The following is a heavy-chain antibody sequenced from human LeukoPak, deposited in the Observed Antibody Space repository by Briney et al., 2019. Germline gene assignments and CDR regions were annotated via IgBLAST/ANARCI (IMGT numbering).Heavy chain of an antibody. CDR3: ARTTEGGYTYGYFYYYYMDV. D-gene: IGHD5-18*01. CDR1: GYSISSGYY. Sequence: SETLSLTCTVSGYSISSGYYWGWIRQPPGRGLEWIAYIYYSGSTNYNPSLKSRVTISVDTSKNQFSLKLRSVTAADTAVYYCARTTEGGYTYGYFYYYYMDVWGKGTTVTISS. J-gene: IGHJ6*03. V-gene: IGHV4-61*01. CDR2: IYYSGST.